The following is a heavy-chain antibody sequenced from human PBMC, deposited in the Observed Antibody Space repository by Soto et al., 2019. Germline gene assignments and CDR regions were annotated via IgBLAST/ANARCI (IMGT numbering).Heavy chain of an antibody. CDR1: GGTFSSYA. D-gene: IGHD2-8*01. J-gene: IGHJ5*02. V-gene: IGHV1-69*13. Sequence: SVKVSCKASGGTFSSYAISWVRQAPGQGLEWMGGIIPIFGTANYAQKFQGRVTITADESTSTAYMELSSLRSEDTAVYYCARGYIVLMSKSDWFDPWGQGTLVTVSS. CDR2: IIPIFGTA. CDR3: ARGYIVLMSKSDWFDP.